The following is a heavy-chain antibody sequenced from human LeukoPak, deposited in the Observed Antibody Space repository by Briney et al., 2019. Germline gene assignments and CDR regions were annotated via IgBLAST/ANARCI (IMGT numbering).Heavy chain of an antibody. CDR3: ARGIRRNINYWFDP. V-gene: IGHV1-8*03. J-gene: IGHJ5*02. CDR1: GYTFTSYD. D-gene: IGHD4-11*01. CDR2: MNPNSGNT. Sequence: GASVKVSCKASGYTFTSYDINWVRQATGQGLEWMGWMNPNSGNTGYAQKFQGRVTITRNTSINTAYMELSSLRFEDTAVSYCARGIRRNINYWFDPWGQGTLVTVSS.